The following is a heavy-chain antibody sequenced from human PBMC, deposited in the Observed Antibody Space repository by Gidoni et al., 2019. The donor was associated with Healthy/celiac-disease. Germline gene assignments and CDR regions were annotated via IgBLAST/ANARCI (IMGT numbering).Heavy chain of an antibody. CDR3: ARERGYSGYDLDY. J-gene: IGHJ4*02. D-gene: IGHD5-12*01. V-gene: IGHV4-39*02. Sequence: QLQLQESGPGLVKPSETLSRTCTVSGGSISSSSYYWGWIRQPPGKGLEWIGSIYYSGSTYYNPSLKSRVTISVDTSKNQFSLKLSSVTAADTAVYYCARERGYSGYDLDYWGQGTLVTVSS. CDR2: IYYSGST. CDR1: GGSISSSSYY.